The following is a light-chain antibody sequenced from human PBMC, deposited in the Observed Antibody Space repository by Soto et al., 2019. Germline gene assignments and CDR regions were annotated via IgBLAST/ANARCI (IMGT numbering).Light chain of an antibody. CDR2: RTN. V-gene: IGLV8-61*01. CDR1: SGSVSTNYY. CDR3: LLYMGGGSAL. J-gene: IGLJ2*01. Sequence: QAVVTQEPSFSVSPGGTVTLTCGLTSGSVSTNYYPSWYQQTPGQAPRTLIYRTNSRSSGVPDRFSGSILGNKAALTITGAQADDESDYYCLLYMGGGSALFGGGTKLTVL.